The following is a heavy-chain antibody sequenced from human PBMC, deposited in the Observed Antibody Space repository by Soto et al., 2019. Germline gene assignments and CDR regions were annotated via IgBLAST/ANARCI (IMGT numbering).Heavy chain of an antibody. Sequence: SETLSLTCTVSGYSISSGYYWGWIRQPPGKGLEWIGSIYHSGSTYYNPSLKSRVTISVDTSKNQFSLKLSSVTAADTAVYYCARDNRSYGFFNDAFDIWGQGTMVTVSS. CDR3: ARDNRSYGFFNDAFDI. D-gene: IGHD5-18*01. CDR2: IYHSGST. V-gene: IGHV4-38-2*02. CDR1: GYSISSGYY. J-gene: IGHJ3*02.